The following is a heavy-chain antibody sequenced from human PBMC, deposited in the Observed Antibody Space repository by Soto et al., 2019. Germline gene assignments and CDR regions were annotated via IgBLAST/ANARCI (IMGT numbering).Heavy chain of an antibody. CDR1: GGSFSRYY. Sequence: PPGTLSLTCALYGGSFSRYYWSWIRQPPGKGLEWIGEINHSGSTNYNPSLKSRVTISVDTSKNQFSLKLSSVTAADTAVYYCATYFKWELLGWGQGTLVTVSS. J-gene: IGHJ4*02. D-gene: IGHD1-26*01. V-gene: IGHV4-34*01. CDR2: INHSGST. CDR3: ATYFKWELLG.